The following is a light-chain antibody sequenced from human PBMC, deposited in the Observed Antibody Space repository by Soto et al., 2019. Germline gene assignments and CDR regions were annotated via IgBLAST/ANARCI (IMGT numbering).Light chain of an antibody. CDR2: RAS. V-gene: IGKV1-5*03. J-gene: IGKJ1*01. Sequence: DIRMTQSPSTLSASVGDRVTITCRASQSINNWLAWYQQKPGKAPKLLIYRASSLENGVPSRFSGRGSGTEFIFTITRLQSDDFATHSCQQYSSDSTFGQGTKVEIK. CDR3: QQYSSDST. CDR1: QSINNW.